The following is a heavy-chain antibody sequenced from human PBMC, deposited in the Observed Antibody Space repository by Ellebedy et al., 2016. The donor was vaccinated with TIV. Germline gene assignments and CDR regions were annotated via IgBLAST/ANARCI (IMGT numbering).Heavy chain of an antibody. CDR3: ARGSPSGLYYYGMDV. D-gene: IGHD3-10*01. J-gene: IGHJ6*02. V-gene: IGHV4-31*03. CDR1: GGSISSGGYY. CDR2: IYYSGNT. Sequence: SETLSLXXTVSGGSISSGGYYWSWIRQHPGKGLEWIGYIYYSGNTYYNPSLKSRVTISVDTSKNQFSLKLSSVTAADTAVYYCARGSPSGLYYYGMDVWGQGTTVTVSS.